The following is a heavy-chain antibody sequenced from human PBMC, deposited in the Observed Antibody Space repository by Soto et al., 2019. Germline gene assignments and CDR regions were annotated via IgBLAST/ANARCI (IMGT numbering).Heavy chain of an antibody. J-gene: IGHJ3*02. CDR2: IWYDGSNK. Sequence: QVQLVESGGGVVQPGRSLRLSCAASGFTFSSYGMHWVRQAPGKGLEWVAVIWYDGSNKYYADFVKGRFTISRDNYKNPLYLQMNSLRAEDTAVYYCGGGLDRRSCFPHDIWGQGTMVTVSS. V-gene: IGHV3-33*01. CDR3: GGGLDRRSCFPHDI. CDR1: GFTFSSYG. D-gene: IGHD3-16*01.